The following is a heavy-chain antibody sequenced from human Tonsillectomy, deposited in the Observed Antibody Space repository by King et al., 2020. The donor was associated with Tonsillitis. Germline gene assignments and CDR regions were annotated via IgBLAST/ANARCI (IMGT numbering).Heavy chain of an antibody. D-gene: IGHD2-2*01. J-gene: IGHJ6*03. V-gene: IGHV4-59*01. Sequence: QLQESGPGLVKPSETLSLTCTVSGGSMTSYYWNWIRRPPGKGLEWIGYISYSGSTNYNPSLKRRVTITVYTSKNQFSLRLSSVTAADTAGHYCARDAVGLGYCASTSCYPNYMDVWGKGTTVTVSS. CDR2: ISYSGST. CDR3: ARDAVGLGYCASTSCYPNYMDV. CDR1: GGSMTSYY.